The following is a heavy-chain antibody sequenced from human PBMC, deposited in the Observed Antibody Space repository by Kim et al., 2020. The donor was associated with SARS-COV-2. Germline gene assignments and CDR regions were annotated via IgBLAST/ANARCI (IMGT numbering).Heavy chain of an antibody. Sequence: AQKFQGRVTMTEDTSTDTAYMELSSLRSEDTAVYYCATEGEALDHGAFDIWGQGTMVTVSS. D-gene: IGHD3-10*01. CDR3: ATEGEALDHGAFDI. V-gene: IGHV1-24*01. J-gene: IGHJ3*02.